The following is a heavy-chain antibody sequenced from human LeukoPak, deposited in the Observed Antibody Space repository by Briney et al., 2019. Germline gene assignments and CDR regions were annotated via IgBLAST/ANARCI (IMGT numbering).Heavy chain of an antibody. CDR2: ISGSGDST. CDR3: AKNRGNYYYFDY. CDR1: GFTVSNFA. D-gene: IGHD4-11*01. J-gene: IGHJ4*02. V-gene: IGHV3-23*01. Sequence: GGSLGLSWAASGFTVSNFAIGWVRPAPGKGLEWVSAISGSGDSTYYADSVKGRFTISRDNSKNTLYLQMNSLRAEDTAVYYCAKNRGNYYYFDYWGQGTLVTVSS.